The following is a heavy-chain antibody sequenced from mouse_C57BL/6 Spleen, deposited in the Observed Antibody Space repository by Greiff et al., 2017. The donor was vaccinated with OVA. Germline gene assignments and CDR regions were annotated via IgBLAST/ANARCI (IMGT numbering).Heavy chain of an antibody. Sequence: EVQLVESGPGLVKPSQSLSLTCSVTGYSITSGYYWNWIRQFPGNKLEWMGYISYDGSNNYNPSLKNRISITRDTSKNQFFLKLNSVTTEDTATYYCAREITTVVAGFDYWGQGTTLTVSS. CDR3: AREITTVVAGFDY. D-gene: IGHD1-1*01. CDR1: GYSITSGYY. CDR2: ISYDGSN. J-gene: IGHJ2*01. V-gene: IGHV3-6*01.